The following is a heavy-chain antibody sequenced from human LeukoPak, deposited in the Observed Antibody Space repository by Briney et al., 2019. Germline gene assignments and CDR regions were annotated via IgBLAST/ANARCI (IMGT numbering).Heavy chain of an antibody. J-gene: IGHJ6*03. CDR3: ARRDYYGSGSYPYYYDYYMDV. D-gene: IGHD3-10*01. CDR2: INPNSGNT. CDR1: GYTFTSYA. V-gene: IGHV1-8*02. Sequence: AASVKVSCKASGYTFTSYAMNWVRQATGQGLEWMGWINPNSGNTVYAQKFQGRLTMTRNTSISTAYMELSSLRSEDTAVYYCARRDYYGSGSYPYYYDYYMDVWGKGTTVTISS.